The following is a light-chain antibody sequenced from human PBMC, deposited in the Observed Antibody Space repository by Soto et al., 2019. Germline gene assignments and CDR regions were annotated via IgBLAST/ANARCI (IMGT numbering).Light chain of an antibody. CDR1: QSISNF. CDR2: AAS. J-gene: IGKJ4*01. V-gene: IGKV1-39*01. CDR3: QQYYNSVLT. Sequence: DIQITQSPSSLSSSLGDRVTITCLSSQSISNFLNWVQHKPGNAPKVLISAASTLQSGVPPRFSGSESGTDFTLTISSLQPEDSASYYCQQYYNSVLTFGGGTKVDIK.